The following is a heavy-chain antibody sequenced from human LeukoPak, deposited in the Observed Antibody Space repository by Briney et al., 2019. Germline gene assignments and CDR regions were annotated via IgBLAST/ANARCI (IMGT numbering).Heavy chain of an antibody. D-gene: IGHD6-13*01. CDR1: GFTFSSYG. CDR2: ISYDGSNK. J-gene: IGHJ4*02. CDR3: AREGSSSWYSDY. Sequence: GGSLRLSCAASGFTFSSYGMHWVRQAPGKGLEWVAVISYDGSNKYYADSVKGRFTISRDNSKNTLYLQMNSLRAEDTAVYYCAREGSSSWYSDYWGQGTLVTVSS. V-gene: IGHV3-30*03.